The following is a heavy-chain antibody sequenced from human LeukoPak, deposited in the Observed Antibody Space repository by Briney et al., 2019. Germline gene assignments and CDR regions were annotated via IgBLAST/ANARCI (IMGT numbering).Heavy chain of an antibody. CDR1: GGSVSSSSYY. CDR3: ARVTGTTSYYYYGMDV. Sequence: PSETLSLTCTVSGGSVSSSSYYWSWIRQPPGKGLEWIGYIYYSGSTNYNPSLKSRVTISVDTSKNQFSLKLSSVTAADTAVYYCARVTGTTSYYYYGMDVWGQGTTVTVSS. J-gene: IGHJ6*02. CDR2: IYYSGST. D-gene: IGHD1-7*01. V-gene: IGHV4-61*01.